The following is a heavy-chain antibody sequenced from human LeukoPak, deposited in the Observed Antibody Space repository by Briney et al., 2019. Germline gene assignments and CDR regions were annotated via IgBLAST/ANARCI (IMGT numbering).Heavy chain of an antibody. V-gene: IGHV1-8*01. D-gene: IGHD6-19*01. Sequence: GASVKVSCKASGYTFTSYDINWVRQATGQGLEWMGWMNPNSGNTGYAQKFQGRVTITRDTSASTAYMELSSLRSEDTAVYYCARDSWNPGYSSGWPNFDYWGQGTLVTVSS. CDR1: GYTFTSYD. CDR3: ARDSWNPGYSSGWPNFDY. J-gene: IGHJ4*02. CDR2: MNPNSGNT.